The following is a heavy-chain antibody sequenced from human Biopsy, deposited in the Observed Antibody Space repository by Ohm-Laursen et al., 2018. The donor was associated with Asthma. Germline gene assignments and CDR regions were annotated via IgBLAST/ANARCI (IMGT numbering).Heavy chain of an antibody. CDR2: LYNSGTT. CDR1: GDSISTYY. CDR3: ARDRGGTYGRTFES. Sequence: SETLSLTWTVSGDSISTYYWTWIRQPPGKGLEWVAYLYNSGTTNYNPSLKSRVTISVDTSKNQVSLNVRSVTAADTAVYYCARDRGGTYGRTFESWGQGTLVTVSS. D-gene: IGHD1-26*01. V-gene: IGHV4-59*01. J-gene: IGHJ4*02.